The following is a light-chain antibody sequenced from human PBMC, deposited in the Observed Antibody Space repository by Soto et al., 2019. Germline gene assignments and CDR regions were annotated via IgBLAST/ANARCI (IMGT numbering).Light chain of an antibody. CDR1: SSDVGGYNY. CDR2: DVS. J-gene: IGLJ1*01. V-gene: IGLV2-14*01. Sequence: HSALTQPASVSGSPGQSITISCTGTSSDVGGYNYVSWYQQHPGKAPKLMIYDVSNRPSGVSTRFSGSKSGNTASLTISGLQAEDEDDYYCSSYTSSSTYVFGTGTKLTVL. CDR3: SSYTSSSTYV.